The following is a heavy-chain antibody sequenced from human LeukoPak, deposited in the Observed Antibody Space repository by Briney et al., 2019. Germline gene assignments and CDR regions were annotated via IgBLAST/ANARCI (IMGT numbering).Heavy chain of an antibody. CDR1: GYTFTSYG. CDR2: INTNSGGT. D-gene: IGHD3-10*01. Sequence: ASVKVSCEASGYTFTSYGISWVRQAPGQGLEWMGWINTNSGGTNYAQKFQGRVTMTRDTSISTAYMELSRLKSDDTAVYYCARDSDPTYYFDSGPYHAYWGQGTLVTVSS. V-gene: IGHV1-2*02. CDR3: ARDSDPTYYFDSGPYHAY. J-gene: IGHJ4*02.